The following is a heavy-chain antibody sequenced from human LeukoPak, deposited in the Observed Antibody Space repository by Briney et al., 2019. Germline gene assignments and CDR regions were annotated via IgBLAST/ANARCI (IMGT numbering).Heavy chain of an antibody. Sequence: PSETLSLTCTVSSGSISSSSYYWGWVRQPPGKGLEWIGSMSYSGSAYYNPSLKSRVTISVDTSKNQFSLKLRSVTAADTAVYYCARQWLDWYFDLWGRDTLVTVSS. D-gene: IGHD5-24*01. CDR1: SGSISSSSYY. CDR2: MSYSGSA. J-gene: IGHJ2*01. CDR3: ARQWLDWYFDL. V-gene: IGHV4-39*01.